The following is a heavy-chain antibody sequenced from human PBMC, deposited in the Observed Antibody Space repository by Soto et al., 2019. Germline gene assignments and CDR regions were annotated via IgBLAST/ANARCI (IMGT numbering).Heavy chain of an antibody. V-gene: IGHV5-51*01. CDR1: GYSFTTYW. Sequence: GESLKISCHGSGYSFTTYWIVWVRQMPGKGLERMGVMYPDDSDTIYSPSFQGHVTISADKAIMTAYLQWSSLKASDTAMYYCARGGADCSCDGTGYYQLDSWGQGTLVTVSS. CDR3: ARGGADCSCDGTGYYQLDS. CDR2: MYPDDSDT. D-gene: IGHD3-22*01. J-gene: IGHJ4*02.